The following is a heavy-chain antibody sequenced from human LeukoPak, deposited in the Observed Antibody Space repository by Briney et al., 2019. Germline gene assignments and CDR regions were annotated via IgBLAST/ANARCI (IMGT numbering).Heavy chain of an antibody. CDR3: ARDRAYKAFDY. Sequence: GGSLRLSCSASGFTFITSWMNWVRQAPGKGLEWVASITPNGSEKYYVDSVRGRFTISRDDGKNSVYLQMNSLRAEDTAVYYCARDRAYKAFDYWGQGNLVSVSS. D-gene: IGHD5-24*01. V-gene: IGHV3-7*01. CDR1: GFTFITSW. CDR2: ITPNGSEK. J-gene: IGHJ4*02.